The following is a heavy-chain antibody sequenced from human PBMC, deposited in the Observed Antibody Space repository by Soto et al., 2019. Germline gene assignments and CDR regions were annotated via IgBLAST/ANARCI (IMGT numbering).Heavy chain of an antibody. CDR3: ARDGDIRDRDITIFGVVIEPARNLYYMDV. D-gene: IGHD3-3*01. CDR2: ISSSSSYI. V-gene: IGHV3-21*01. Sequence: GGSLRLSCAASGFTFSSYSMNWVRQAPGKGLEWVSSISSSSSYIYYADSVKGRFTISRDNAKNSLYLQMNSLRAEDTAVYYCARDGDIRDRDITIFGVVIEPARNLYYMDVWGKGTTVTVSS. J-gene: IGHJ6*03. CDR1: GFTFSSYS.